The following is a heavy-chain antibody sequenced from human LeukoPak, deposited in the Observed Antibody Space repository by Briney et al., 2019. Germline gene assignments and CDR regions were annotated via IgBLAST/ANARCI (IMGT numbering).Heavy chain of an antibody. CDR2: IYYSGST. J-gene: IGHJ6*02. CDR3: ARGSDSSGWYRDYYYGMDV. D-gene: IGHD6-19*01. V-gene: IGHV4-59*01. Sequence: PSETLSLTCTVSGGSISSYYWSWIRQPPGKGLEWIGYIYYSGSTHYNPSLKSRVTISVDTSKNQFSLKLSSVTAADTAVYYCARGSDSSGWYRDYYYGMDVWGQGTTVTVSS. CDR1: GGSISSYY.